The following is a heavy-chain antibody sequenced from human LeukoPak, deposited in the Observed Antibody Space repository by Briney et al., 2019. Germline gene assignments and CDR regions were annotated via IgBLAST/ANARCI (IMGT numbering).Heavy chain of an antibody. CDR1: GFPFSFYE. V-gene: IGHV3-48*03. D-gene: IGHD6-19*01. CDR3: ALLAVASDFDY. J-gene: IGHJ4*02. Sequence: EGSLRLSCVVSGFPFSFYELNWVRQAPGKGLGWGSNIGASTIPKYYADSVNGRFSISRDNARNSLYLQMNSLRVEDTAVYYCALLAVASDFDYWGQGALVTVSS. CDR2: IGASTIPK.